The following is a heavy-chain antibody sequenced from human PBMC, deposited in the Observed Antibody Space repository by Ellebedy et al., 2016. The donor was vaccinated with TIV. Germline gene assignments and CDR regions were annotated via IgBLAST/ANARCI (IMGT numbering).Heavy chain of an antibody. D-gene: IGHD2/OR15-2a*01. CDR1: GFTFSNSG. CDR2: IWYDGSNE. Sequence: GESLKISCAASGFTFSNSGMYWVRQAPGKGLEWVAIIWYDGSNEYYADSVKGRFTISRDKSKNTLYLQMNSLRAEDSAVYYCARDDEYRFDYWGQGALVTVSS. J-gene: IGHJ4*02. V-gene: IGHV3-33*01. CDR3: ARDDEYRFDY.